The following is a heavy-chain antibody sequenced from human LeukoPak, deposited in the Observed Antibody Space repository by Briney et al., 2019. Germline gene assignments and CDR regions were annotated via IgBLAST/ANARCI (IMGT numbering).Heavy chain of an antibody. Sequence: GGSLRLSCAASGFTFRSYAMSWVRQAPGKGLEWVSAISGSGGSTYYADSVKGRFTISRDNSKNTLYLQMNSLRAEDTAVYYCAKGQVAVAGQGGSHAFDIWGQGTMVTVSS. CDR3: AKGQVAVAGQGGSHAFDI. CDR1: GFTFRSYA. D-gene: IGHD6-19*01. CDR2: ISGSGGST. J-gene: IGHJ3*02. V-gene: IGHV3-23*01.